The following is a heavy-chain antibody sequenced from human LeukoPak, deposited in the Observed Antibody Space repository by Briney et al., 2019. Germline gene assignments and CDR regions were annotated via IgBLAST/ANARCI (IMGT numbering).Heavy chain of an antibody. CDR3: ARGVYDSSGYLYFDY. J-gene: IGHJ4*02. CDR2: TNPNSGGT. CDR1: GYTFTGYY. Sequence: ASVKVSCKASGYTFTGYYMHWVRQAPGQGLEWMGWTNPNSGGTNYAQKFQGRVTMTRDTSISTAYMELSRLRSDDTAVYYCARGVYDSSGYLYFDYWGQGTLVTVSS. V-gene: IGHV1-2*02. D-gene: IGHD3-22*01.